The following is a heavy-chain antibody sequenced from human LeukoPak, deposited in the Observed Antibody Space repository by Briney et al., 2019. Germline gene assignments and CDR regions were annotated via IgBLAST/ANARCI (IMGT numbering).Heavy chain of an antibody. CDR2: IWYDGSDK. CDR3: ARDERACYFDY. Sequence: GRSLRLSCAASGFAFNTYGMHWVRQAPDKGLEWVAVIWYDGSDKYYADSVKGRFTISRDNSKNTLYLQMNSLRAEDTAVYYRARDERACYFDYWGQGTLVTVSS. V-gene: IGHV3-33*01. J-gene: IGHJ4*02. CDR1: GFAFNTYG.